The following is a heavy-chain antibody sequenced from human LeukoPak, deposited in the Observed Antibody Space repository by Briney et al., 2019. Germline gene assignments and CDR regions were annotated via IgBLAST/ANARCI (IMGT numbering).Heavy chain of an antibody. Sequence: GESLRLSCAVSGFTFSSYWMHWVRQAPGKGLVWVSHINSDGSTTTYADSVKGRFTISRDNAKNTLYLQMNSLRAEDTAVYYCARPMGVWGSYRYYFDYRGQGTLVTVSS. D-gene: IGHD3-16*02. J-gene: IGHJ4*02. CDR1: GFTFSSYW. CDR3: ARPMGVWGSYRYYFDY. V-gene: IGHV3-74*01. CDR2: INSDGSTT.